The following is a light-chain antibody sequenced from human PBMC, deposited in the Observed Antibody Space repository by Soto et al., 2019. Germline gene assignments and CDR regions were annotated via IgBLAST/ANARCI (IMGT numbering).Light chain of an antibody. J-gene: IGKJ1*01. CDR3: QQYDNLLWT. V-gene: IGKV1-33*01. Sequence: EIQMTQSPSSLSASVGDSVTITCQASQDISNYLNWYQQKPGKAPKLLIYDASNLETGVPSRFSGSGSGTDFTFTISSLQPEDIATYYCQQYDNLLWTFGQATKVDIK. CDR2: DAS. CDR1: QDISNY.